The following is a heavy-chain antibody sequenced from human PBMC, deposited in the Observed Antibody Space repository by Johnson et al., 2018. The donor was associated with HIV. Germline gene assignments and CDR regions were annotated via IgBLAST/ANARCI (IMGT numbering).Heavy chain of an antibody. J-gene: IGHJ3*02. Sequence: QVQLVESGGGLVKPGGSLRLSCAASGFTFSDYYMSWLRQAPGKGLEWVSYISSSGSTIYYADSVKGRFTISRANTKNSLYLQMNNLRAEDTAVYYCARVPIPSSGSYYPSSVAFDIWGQGTMVTVSS. CDR1: GFTFSDYY. V-gene: IGHV3-11*04. CDR3: ARVPIPSSGSYYPSSVAFDI. CDR2: ISSSGSTI. D-gene: IGHD1-26*01.